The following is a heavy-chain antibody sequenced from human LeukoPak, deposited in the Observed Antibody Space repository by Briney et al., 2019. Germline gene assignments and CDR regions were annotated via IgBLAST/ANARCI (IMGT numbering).Heavy chain of an antibody. CDR1: GYTFTGYY. D-gene: IGHD6-13*01. V-gene: IGHV1-2*02. Sequence: ASVKVSCKASGYTFTGYYMHWVRQAPGQGLEWMGWINPNSGGTNYAQKFQGRVTMTRDTSISTAYMELSRLRSDDTAVYYCARDHSSGSWMGWFDPWGQGTLVTVSS. J-gene: IGHJ5*02. CDR3: ARDHSSGSWMGWFDP. CDR2: INPNSGGT.